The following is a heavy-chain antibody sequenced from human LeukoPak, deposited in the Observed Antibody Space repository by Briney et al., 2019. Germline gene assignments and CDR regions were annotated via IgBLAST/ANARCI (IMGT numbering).Heavy chain of an antibody. J-gene: IGHJ4*02. V-gene: IGHV2-5*01. CDR1: GFSLSTSGVG. CDR3: ARQYYDFWSGSFDY. CDR2: IYWNDDK. D-gene: IGHD3-3*01. Sequence: SGPTLVNPTQTLTLTCTFSGFSLSTSGVGVGWIRQPPGKALEWLALIYWNDDKRYSPSLKSRLTITKDTSKNQVVLTMTNMDPVDTATYYCARQYYDFWSGSFDYWGQGTLVTVSS.